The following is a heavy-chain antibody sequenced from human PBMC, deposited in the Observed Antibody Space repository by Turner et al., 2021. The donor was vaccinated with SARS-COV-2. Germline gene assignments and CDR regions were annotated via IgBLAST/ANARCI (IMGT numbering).Heavy chain of an antibody. D-gene: IGHD5-12*01. CDR1: GLTFSSYG. CDR3: AKVSPNRGLRPYYYYYGMDV. Sequence: VQLVASGGGLVQPGGSLRLSCAASGLTFSSYGMHWVRQAPGKGLEWVAVISYDGSNKYYADSVKGRFTISRDNSKNTLYLQMNSLRAEDTAVYYCAKVSPNRGLRPYYYYYGMDVWGQGTTVTVSS. CDR2: ISYDGSNK. V-gene: IGHV3-30*18. J-gene: IGHJ6*02.